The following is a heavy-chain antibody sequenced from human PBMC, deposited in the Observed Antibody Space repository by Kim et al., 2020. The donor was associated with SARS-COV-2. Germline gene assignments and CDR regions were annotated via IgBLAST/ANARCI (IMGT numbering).Heavy chain of an antibody. CDR3: ARDGRGGYLDY. J-gene: IGHJ4*02. D-gene: IGHD3-16*01. CDR2: K. Sequence: KYYVAPWKRRLNIPRDHAKNSLYLQMKRLRVEDTAVYYCARDGRGGYLDYWGQGTLVTVSS. V-gene: IGHV3-7*03.